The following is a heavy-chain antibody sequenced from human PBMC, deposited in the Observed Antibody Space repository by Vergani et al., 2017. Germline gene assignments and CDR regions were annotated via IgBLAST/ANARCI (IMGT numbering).Heavy chain of an antibody. V-gene: IGHV1-46*03. J-gene: IGHJ4*02. CDR2: INPSGGHT. CDR1: GYTFSNSY. Sequence: QVQVVQSGAEVKKSGASVKVSCKTSGYTFSNSYMHWVRQAPGQGLEWMGIINPSGGHTNYAQKFQGRVTMTRDTSTSTVYMELSSLRSEDTALYYCARGDYGILTGYRYWGQGTLVTVSA. CDR3: ARGDYGILTGYRY. D-gene: IGHD3-9*01.